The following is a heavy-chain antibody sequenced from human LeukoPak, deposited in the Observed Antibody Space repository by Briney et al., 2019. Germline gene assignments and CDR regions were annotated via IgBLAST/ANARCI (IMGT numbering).Heavy chain of an antibody. CDR1: GFTVRSNY. V-gene: IGHV3-66*01. CDR3: AREPSGSTAD. J-gene: IGHJ4*02. D-gene: IGHD3-22*01. CDR2: IYSGGST. Sequence: HPGGSLRLSCAASGFTVRSNYMSWGRQAPGKGLEWGSVIYSGGSTYYADSVKGRFTISRDNSKNTLYLKMNSLRAEDTAVYYCAREPSGSTADWGQGTLVTVSS.